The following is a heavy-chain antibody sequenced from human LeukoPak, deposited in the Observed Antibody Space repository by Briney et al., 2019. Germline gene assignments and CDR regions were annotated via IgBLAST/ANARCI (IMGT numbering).Heavy chain of an antibody. J-gene: IGHJ5*02. Sequence: GGSLRLSCAASGFTFRSYAVSWVRQAPGKGLEWVTTISGSGGYTLYADSVKGRFTISRDNSKNQLYLQMNSLRAEDTAVYYCAKSKDGNIAASFDPWGQGTLVTVSS. CDR2: ISGSGGYT. CDR3: AKSKDGNIAASFDP. CDR1: GFTFRSYA. D-gene: IGHD2/OR15-2a*01. V-gene: IGHV3-23*01.